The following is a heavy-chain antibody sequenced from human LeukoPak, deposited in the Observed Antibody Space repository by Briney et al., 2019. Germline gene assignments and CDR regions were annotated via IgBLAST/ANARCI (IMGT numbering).Heavy chain of an antibody. V-gene: IGHV1-69*06. Sequence: SVKVSCKASGGTFSSYAISWVRQAPGQGLEWMGGIITIFGTANYAQKFQGRVTITADKSTSTAYMELSSLRSEDTAVYYCANTVMGSGYYYYYYMDVWGKGTTVTVSS. J-gene: IGHJ6*03. D-gene: IGHD4-17*01. CDR2: IITIFGTA. CDR1: GGTFSSYA. CDR3: ANTVMGSGYYYYYYMDV.